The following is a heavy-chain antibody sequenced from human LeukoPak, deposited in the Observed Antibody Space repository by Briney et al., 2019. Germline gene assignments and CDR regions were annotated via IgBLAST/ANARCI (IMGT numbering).Heavy chain of an antibody. Sequence: PSETLSLTCTVSSGSMSSGDYYWSWIRQPPGKGLEWIGYISYTGTTYYNPSLKSRVTISEDTSKNLFPLNLNSVTAADTAVYYCARLGTAPFDYWGQGTLVTVSS. CDR2: ISYTGTT. CDR3: ARLGTAPFDY. V-gene: IGHV4-30-4*08. D-gene: IGHD2-21*02. J-gene: IGHJ4*02. CDR1: SGSMSSGDYY.